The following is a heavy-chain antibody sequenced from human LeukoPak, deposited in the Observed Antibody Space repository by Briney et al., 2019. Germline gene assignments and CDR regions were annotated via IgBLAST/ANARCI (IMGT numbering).Heavy chain of an antibody. D-gene: IGHD1-26*01. CDR3: AKGEEEYYYYGMDV. J-gene: IGHJ6*02. Sequence: GGSLRLSCVASGITFSNYAMSWVRQAPGKGLEWVSTISGSGGSTYYADSVKGRFTISRDNSKNTLHLQTNSLRAEDTAVYYCAKGEEEYYYYGMDVWGQGTTVTVSS. CDR1: GITFSNYA. CDR2: ISGSGGST. V-gene: IGHV3-23*01.